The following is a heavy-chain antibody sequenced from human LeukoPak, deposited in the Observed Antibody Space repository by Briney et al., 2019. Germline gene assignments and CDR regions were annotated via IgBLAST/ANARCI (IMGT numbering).Heavy chain of an antibody. Sequence: GGSLRLSCAASGFTFSSYGMHWVRQAPGKGLEWVAVISYDGSNKYYADSVKGRFTISRDNSKNTLYLQMNSLRAEDTAVYYCAKDLAGYFDYWGQGTLVTVSS. CDR3: AKDLAGYFDY. CDR1: GFTFSSYG. D-gene: IGHD6-25*01. J-gene: IGHJ4*02. CDR2: ISYDGSNK. V-gene: IGHV3-30*18.